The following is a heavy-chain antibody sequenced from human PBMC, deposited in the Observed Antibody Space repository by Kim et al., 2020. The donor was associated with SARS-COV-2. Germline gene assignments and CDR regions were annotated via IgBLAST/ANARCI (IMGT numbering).Heavy chain of an antibody. Sequence: NYEQKFQGRVTITADESTSTAYMELSSLRSEDTAVYYCARDGPTGTPFDPWGQGTLVTVSS. CDR3: ARDGPTGTPFDP. V-gene: IGHV1-69*01. D-gene: IGHD1-1*01. J-gene: IGHJ5*02.